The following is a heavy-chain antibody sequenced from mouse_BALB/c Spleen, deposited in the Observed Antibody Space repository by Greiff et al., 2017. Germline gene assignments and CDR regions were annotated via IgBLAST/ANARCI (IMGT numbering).Heavy chain of an antibody. CDR2: ISSGGSYT. V-gene: IGHV5-9-4*01. D-gene: IGHD2-14*01. CDR3: ATYYRYDAMDY. J-gene: IGHJ4*01. CDR1: GFTFSSYA. Sequence: EVKLMESGGGLVKPGGSLKLSCAASGFTFSSYAMSWVRQSPEKRLEWVAEISSGGSYTYYPDTVTGRFTISRDNAKNTLYLEMSSLRSEDTAMYYCATYYRYDAMDYWGQGTSVTVSS.